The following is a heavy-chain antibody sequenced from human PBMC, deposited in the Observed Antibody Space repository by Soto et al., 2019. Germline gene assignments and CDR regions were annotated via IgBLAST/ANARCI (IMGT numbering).Heavy chain of an antibody. CDR2: IWYDGSTK. Sequence: QVQLVESGGGVVQSGRSLRLSCAASGFMFRSYAMHWVRQAPGKGLEWVAGIWYDGSTKYYGDSVKGRYSIFRDNSKNMLDLQMNSLRAEDTAVYYFARVASSSSWNIPHVDHWGQGTLVTVSS. CDR3: ARVASSSSWNIPHVDH. J-gene: IGHJ1*01. V-gene: IGHV3-33*01. D-gene: IGHD6-13*01. CDR1: GFMFRSYA.